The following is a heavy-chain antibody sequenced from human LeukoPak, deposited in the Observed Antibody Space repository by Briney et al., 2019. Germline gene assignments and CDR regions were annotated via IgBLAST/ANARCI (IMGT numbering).Heavy chain of an antibody. D-gene: IGHD3-9*01. CDR3: ARDRGTYYDILTGTNY. J-gene: IGHJ4*02. CDR2: IIPILGIA. Sequence: SVKVSCKASGGTFSSYAISWVRQAPGQGLGWMGRIIPILGIANYAQKFQGRVTITADKSTSTAYMELSSLRSEDTAVYYSARDRGTYYDILTGTNYWGQGTLVTVSS. CDR1: GGTFSSYA. V-gene: IGHV1-69*04.